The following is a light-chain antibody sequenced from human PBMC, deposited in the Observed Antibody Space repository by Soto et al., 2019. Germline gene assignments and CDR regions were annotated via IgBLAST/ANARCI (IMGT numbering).Light chain of an antibody. J-gene: IGLJ1*01. CDR1: TGTVTSGHF. CDR2: DIS. V-gene: IGLV7-46*01. CDR3: LLFYGGSSV. Sequence: QAVVTQEPSLTVSPGGTVTLTCASSTGTVTSGHFPYWFQQKPGQAPRTLISDISKRLSGTPARFSGSLLGDKAALTLSGAQPEDEADYYCLLFYGGSSVFGPGTKVT.